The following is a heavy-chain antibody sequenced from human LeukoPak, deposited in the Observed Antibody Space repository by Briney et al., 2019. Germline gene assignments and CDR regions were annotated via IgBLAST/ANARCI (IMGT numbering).Heavy chain of an antibody. Sequence: SETLSLTCTVSGGSISSYYWSWIRQPPGKGLEWIGYIYYSGSTNYNPSLKSRVTISADTSRNQFSLKLSSVTAADTAVYYCARETDDSSGNYYGDWGQGTLVTVSS. CDR1: GGSISSYY. CDR3: ARETDDSSGNYYGD. D-gene: IGHD3-22*01. V-gene: IGHV4-59*01. CDR2: IYYSGST. J-gene: IGHJ4*02.